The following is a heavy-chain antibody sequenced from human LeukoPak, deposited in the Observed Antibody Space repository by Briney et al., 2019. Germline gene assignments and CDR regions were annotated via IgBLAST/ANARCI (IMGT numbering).Heavy chain of an antibody. V-gene: IGHV3-74*01. J-gene: IGHJ4*02. CDR2: IKTDGSST. Sequence: GGSLRLSCAASGFTFSSYWMHWVRQAPGKGLVWVSRIKTDGSSTDYADSVKGRFTISRDNSKNTLYLQMNSLRAEDTAVYYCAKTMSPYYYDSSGFWGQGTLVTVSS. D-gene: IGHD3-22*01. CDR1: GFTFSSYW. CDR3: AKTMSPYYYDSSGF.